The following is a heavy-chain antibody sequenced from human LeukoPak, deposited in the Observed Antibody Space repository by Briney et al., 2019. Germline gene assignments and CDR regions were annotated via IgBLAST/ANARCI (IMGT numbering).Heavy chain of an antibody. D-gene: IGHD1-14*01. J-gene: IGHJ5*02. Sequence: PSETLSLTCTVSGGSISSHYWSWIRQPPGKGLEWIGYIYYSGSTNYNPSLKSRVTISVDTSKNQFSLNLSSVNAADTAVYYCARVLQRITHWFDPWGQGTLVTVSS. CDR3: ARVLQRITHWFDP. CDR2: IYYSGST. CDR1: GGSISSHY. V-gene: IGHV4-59*11.